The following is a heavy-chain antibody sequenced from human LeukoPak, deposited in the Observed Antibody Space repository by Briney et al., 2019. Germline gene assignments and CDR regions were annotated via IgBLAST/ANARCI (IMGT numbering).Heavy chain of an antibody. CDR1: GYTLTELS. Sequence: ASVKVSCKVSGYTLTELSMHWVRQAPGKGLEWMGGFDPEDGEAIYAQKFQGRVTMTEDTSTDTAYMELSSLRSEDTAVYYCAPQTRFPGSGAALFDYWGQGTLVTVSS. D-gene: IGHD1-26*01. CDR3: APQTRFPGSGAALFDY. V-gene: IGHV1-24*01. CDR2: FDPEDGEA. J-gene: IGHJ4*02.